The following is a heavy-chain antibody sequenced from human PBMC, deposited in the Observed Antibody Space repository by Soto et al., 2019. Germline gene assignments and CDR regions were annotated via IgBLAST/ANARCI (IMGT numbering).Heavy chain of an antibody. CDR3: ARESYDFWSGYYSPTNYYYMDV. J-gene: IGHJ6*03. D-gene: IGHD3-3*01. V-gene: IGHV3-23*01. Sequence: GSLRLSCAASGFTFSSYAMSWVRQAPGKGLEWVSAISGSGGSTYYADSVKGRFTISRDNSKNTLYLQMNSLRAEDTAVYYCARESYDFWSGYYSPTNYYYMDVWGKGTTVTVSS. CDR1: GFTFSSYA. CDR2: ISGSGGST.